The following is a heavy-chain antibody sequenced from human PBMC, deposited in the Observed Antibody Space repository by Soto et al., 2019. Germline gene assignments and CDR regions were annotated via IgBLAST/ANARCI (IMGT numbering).Heavy chain of an antibody. J-gene: IGHJ4*02. CDR3: ASAGAATLSDY. V-gene: IGHV4-59*01. CDR2: IYYSGST. CDR1: GGSISNYY. D-gene: IGHD2-15*01. Sequence: QVQLQESGPGLVKPSETLSLTCTVSGGSISNYYCSWIRQPPGKGLEWIGYIYYSGSTNYNPSLKXRXTXSXXTSKNQFSLKLSSVTAADTAVYYCASAGAATLSDYWGQGTLVTVSS.